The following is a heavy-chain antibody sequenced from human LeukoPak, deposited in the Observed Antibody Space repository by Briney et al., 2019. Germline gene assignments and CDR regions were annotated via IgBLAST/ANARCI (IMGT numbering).Heavy chain of an antibody. CDR2: LSGSGGGT. V-gene: IGHV3-23*01. J-gene: IGHJ4*02. CDR1: GFTFSSYA. Sequence: GGSLRLSCAASGFTFSSYAMSWVRQAPGKGLEWVSALSGSGGGTHYADAVKGRFTISRDNSKNTLYLHMNSLRGADTAVYYCAKGGGYSGDYVSAYWGQGTLVTVSS. CDR3: AKGGGYSGDYVSAY. D-gene: IGHD4-17*01.